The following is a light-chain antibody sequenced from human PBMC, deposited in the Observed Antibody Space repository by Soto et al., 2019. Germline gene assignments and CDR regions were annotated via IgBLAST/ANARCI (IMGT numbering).Light chain of an antibody. J-gene: IGLJ2*01. CDR3: SSYTTSTIVV. Sequence: QSALTQPASVSGSPGQSIAISCTGTSSDVGTYNYVSWYQQRPGKAPKLMIYEVSHRPSGISNRFSGSKSGNMASLTISGLQAEDEAEYYCSSYTTSTIVVFGGGTKLTVL. CDR2: EVS. V-gene: IGLV2-14*01. CDR1: SSDVGTYNY.